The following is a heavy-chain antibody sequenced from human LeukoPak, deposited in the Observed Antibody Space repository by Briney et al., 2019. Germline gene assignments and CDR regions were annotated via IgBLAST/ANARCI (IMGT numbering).Heavy chain of an antibody. J-gene: IGHJ4*02. V-gene: IGHV3-33*06. CDR2: IYNDGGLP. CDR1: GFSFSSYG. D-gene: IGHD4-23*01. Sequence: GGSLRLSCTASGFSFSSYGMYWVRQAPGKGLEWVALIYNDGGLPNYLDSVRGRFTISRDNSKNTLYLQMNSLRVEDTAVYYCAKGHFIGNSEFLDNWGQGTLVSVS. CDR3: AKGHFIGNSEFLDN.